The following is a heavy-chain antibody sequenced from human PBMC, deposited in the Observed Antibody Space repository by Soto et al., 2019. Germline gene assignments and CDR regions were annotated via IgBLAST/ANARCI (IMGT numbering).Heavy chain of an antibody. CDR2: ISSSSSYI. CDR1: GFTFSSYS. CDR3: ARDSDCHSTSCFFPPHV. D-gene: IGHD2-2*01. V-gene: IGHV3-21*06. J-gene: IGHJ6*02. Sequence: GGSLRLSCAASGFTFSSYSMNWVRQAPGKGLEWVSSISSSSSYIYYADSVQGRFSISRDNPKNSLFLEMNSLRVEDTAVYYCARDSDCHSTSCFFPPHVWGQGTTVTVSS.